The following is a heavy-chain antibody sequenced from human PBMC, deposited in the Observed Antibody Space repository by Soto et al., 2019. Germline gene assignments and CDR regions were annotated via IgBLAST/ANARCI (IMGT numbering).Heavy chain of an antibody. CDR2: ISGSGGST. V-gene: IGHV3-23*01. Sequence: GGSLRLSCAASGFTFSSYAMTWVRQAPGKGLEWVSIISGSGGSTYYADSVKGRFTISRDDSKNTLFLQMNSLRAEDTAVYYCAIPLSGSYSPPGGAYGMDVWGQGTTVTVS. J-gene: IGHJ6*01. CDR1: GFTFSSYA. CDR3: AIPLSGSYSPPGGAYGMDV. D-gene: IGHD1-26*01.